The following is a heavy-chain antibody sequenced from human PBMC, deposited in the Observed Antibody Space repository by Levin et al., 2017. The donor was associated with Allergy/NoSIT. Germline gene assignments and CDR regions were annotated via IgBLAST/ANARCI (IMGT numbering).Heavy chain of an antibody. CDR3: ARDGALDTEGSSFDY. J-gene: IGHJ4*02. Sequence: GESLKISCAASGFNFRAYAMHWVRQAPGKGLEWLAIISFDGTNKYSADSVKGRFTVSRDNSNNTLHLEMHGLRTTDTAVSYCARDGALDTEGSSFDYWGRGTQVTVSS. V-gene: IGHV3-30*04. CDR1: GFNFRAYA. CDR2: ISFDGTNK. D-gene: IGHD1-1*01.